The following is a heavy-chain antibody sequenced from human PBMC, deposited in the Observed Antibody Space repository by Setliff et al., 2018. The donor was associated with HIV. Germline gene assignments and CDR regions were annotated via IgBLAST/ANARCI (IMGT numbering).Heavy chain of an antibody. V-gene: IGHV1-69*05. Sequence: ASVKVSCKASGGIFSRFAFSWVRQAPGQGLEWMGGIIPIFGTPNYAQKFQGRVTITTDESTNAVYMELYSLTSEDTAIYYCASSAGAVPTTAPYGDYYYYFYMDVWGKGTTVTVSS. D-gene: IGHD1-1*01. J-gene: IGHJ6*03. CDR2: IIPIFGTP. CDR3: ASSAGAVPTTAPYGDYYYYFYMDV. CDR1: GGIFSRFA.